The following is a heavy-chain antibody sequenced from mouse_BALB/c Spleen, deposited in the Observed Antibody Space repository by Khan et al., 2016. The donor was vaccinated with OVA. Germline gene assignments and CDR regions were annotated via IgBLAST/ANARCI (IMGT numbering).Heavy chain of an antibody. V-gene: IGHV1S135*01. D-gene: IGHD3-3*01. CDR1: GYSFTSYY. Sequence: VQLQQSGPELMKPGASVNISCKASGYSFTSYYIHWVKQSHEKSLEWIGYIDPFNGGTDYNRKFKGKATLTVDKSSRTAYMHLSSLTSEDSAVYYCVRGTFGYWGQGTLVTVSA. J-gene: IGHJ3*01. CDR3: VRGTFGY. CDR2: IDPFNGGT.